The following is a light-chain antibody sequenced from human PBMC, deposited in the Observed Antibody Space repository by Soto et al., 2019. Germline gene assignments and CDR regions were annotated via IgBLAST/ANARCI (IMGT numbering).Light chain of an antibody. Sequence: QSVLTQPASVSGSPGQSITISCAGSSSDVGKYNLVSWYQQHPGKAPKLMIYATNKRPSGVSNRFSGSKSGNTASLTISGLQAEDEAYYYCCSYAGSSYYVFGSGTKLTVL. V-gene: IGLV2-23*01. CDR2: ATN. J-gene: IGLJ1*01. CDR3: CSYAGSSYYV. CDR1: SSDVGKYNL.